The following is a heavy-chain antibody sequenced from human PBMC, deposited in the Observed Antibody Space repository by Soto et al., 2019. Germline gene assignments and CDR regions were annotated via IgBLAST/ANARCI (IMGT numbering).Heavy chain of an antibody. CDR2: INPSGGRI. Sequence: QMQLVQSGAEVKKPGASVKVSCKASGYTFNSYQMHWGRQAPGQGLEWRGIINPSGGRITYAPRFKGRVRMKRDTSTNTVYMEWPSLRSEDTAVYYCARDGPPTTTGVGPSYTMDVWGQGTTVTVS. D-gene: IGHD3-3*01. CDR1: GYTFNSYQ. V-gene: IGHV1-46*02. J-gene: IGHJ6*02. CDR3: ARDGPPTTTGVGPSYTMDV.